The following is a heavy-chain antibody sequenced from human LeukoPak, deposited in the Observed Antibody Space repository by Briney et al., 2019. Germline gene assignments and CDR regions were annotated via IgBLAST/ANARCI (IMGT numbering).Heavy chain of an antibody. J-gene: IGHJ4*02. V-gene: IGHV3-48*02. Sequence: GGPLRLSCAASGFTFSRFSMNWARQAPGKGLEWVSYISSSSSTIYYADSVKGRFTISRDNAKNSLYLQMNSLRDEDTALYYCARDLRGDYWGQGTPVTVSS. CDR2: ISSSSSTI. CDR1: GFTFSRFS. CDR3: ARDLRGDY.